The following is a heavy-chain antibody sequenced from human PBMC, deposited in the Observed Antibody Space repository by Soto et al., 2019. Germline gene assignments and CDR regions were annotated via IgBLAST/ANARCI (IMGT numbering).Heavy chain of an antibody. J-gene: IGHJ6*02. Sequence: ASVKVSCKASGYTFTSYGISWVRQAPGQGLEWMGWISAYNGNTNYAQKLQGRVTMTTDTSTSTAYMELRSLRSDDTAVYYCARGYDSSGYYSKYYYYGMDVWGQGTTVTVSS. CDR3: ARGYDSSGYYSKYYYYGMDV. CDR1: GYTFTSYG. V-gene: IGHV1-18*01. CDR2: ISAYNGNT. D-gene: IGHD3-22*01.